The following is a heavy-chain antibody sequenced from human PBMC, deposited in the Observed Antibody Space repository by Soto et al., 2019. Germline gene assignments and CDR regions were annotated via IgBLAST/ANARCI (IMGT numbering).Heavy chain of an antibody. CDR1: GFTFSGFA. J-gene: IGHJ4*02. CDR2: IYGSGSKT. Sequence: EVQLLESGGGVVQPGGSLRLSCLASGFTFSGFAMNWVRQPPGQGLEWVSGIYGSGSKTFYADSVRGRFTISRDNSKNMLYLQMNSLRVEDTAVYYCAKDITPDYKWDIDYWGRGTLVTVSS. V-gene: IGHV3-23*01. D-gene: IGHD1-26*01. CDR3: AKDITPDYKWDIDY.